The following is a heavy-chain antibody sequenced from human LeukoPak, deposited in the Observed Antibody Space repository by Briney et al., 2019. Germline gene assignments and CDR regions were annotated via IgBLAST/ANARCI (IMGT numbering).Heavy chain of an antibody. D-gene: IGHD3-9*01. CDR3: AKDVSPLRYFDWSPSD. CDR2: ISYDGSNK. CDR1: GFTFSSYG. J-gene: IGHJ4*02. V-gene: IGHV3-30*18. Sequence: PGGSLRLSCAASGFTFSSYGMHWVRQAPGKGLEWVAVISYDGSNKYYADSVKGRFTISRDNSKNTLYLQMNSLRAEDTAVYYCAKDVSPLRYFDWSPSDWGQGTLVTVSS.